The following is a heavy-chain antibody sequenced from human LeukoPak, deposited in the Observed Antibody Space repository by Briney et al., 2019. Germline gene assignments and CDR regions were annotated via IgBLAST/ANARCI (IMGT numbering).Heavy chain of an antibody. CDR2: IYPNSGGT. CDR3: ARGVARTAAAGTGAFDI. Sequence: GASVKVSCKASGYTFTGYFMHWVRQAPGQGLEWMGWIYPNSGGTNYAQKFQGRVTMTRDTSISTAYMELSRLRSDDTAVYYCARGVARTAAAGTGAFDIWGQGTMVTVSS. J-gene: IGHJ3*02. D-gene: IGHD6-13*01. V-gene: IGHV1-2*02. CDR1: GYTFTGYF.